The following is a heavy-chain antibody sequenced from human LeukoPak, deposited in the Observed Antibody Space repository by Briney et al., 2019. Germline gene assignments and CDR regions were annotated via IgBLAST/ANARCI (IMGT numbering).Heavy chain of an antibody. CDR1: GYTFTGYY. Sequence: EASVKVSCKASGYTFTGYYMHWVRQAPGQGLEWMGWINPNSGGTNYAQKFQGRVTMTRDTSISTAYMELSRLRSDDTAVYYCARDSHDYVWGSYRYTGDYWGQGTLVTVSS. D-gene: IGHD3-16*02. V-gene: IGHV1-2*02. CDR3: ARDSHDYVWGSYRYTGDY. CDR2: INPNSGGT. J-gene: IGHJ4*02.